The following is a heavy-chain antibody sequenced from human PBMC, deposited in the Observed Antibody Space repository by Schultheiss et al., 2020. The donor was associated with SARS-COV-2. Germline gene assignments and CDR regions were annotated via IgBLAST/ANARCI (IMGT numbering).Heavy chain of an antibody. CDR2: INPNSGGT. V-gene: IGHV1-2*02. CDR3: AKDRVGATRSNWFDP. CDR1: GYTFTGYY. Sequence: ASVKVSCKASGYTFTGYYMHWVRQAPGQGLEWMGWINPNSGGTNYAQKFQGRVTMTRNTSISTAYMELSSLRSEDTAVYYCAKDRVGATRSNWFDPWGQGTLVTVSS. J-gene: IGHJ5*02. D-gene: IGHD1-26*01.